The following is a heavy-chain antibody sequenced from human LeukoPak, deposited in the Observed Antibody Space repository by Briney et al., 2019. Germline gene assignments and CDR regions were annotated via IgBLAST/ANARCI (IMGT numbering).Heavy chain of an antibody. CDR1: GGSISSSSYY. CDR3: AKSGGYGLIDY. Sequence: PSETLSLTCTVSGGSISSSSYYWGWIRQPPGKGLEWIGNIYYSGSTYYNESLESRVTISIDTSKNQFSLKLNPVTAADTAMYYCAKSGGYGLIDYWGQGTLVTVSS. V-gene: IGHV4-39*01. D-gene: IGHD1-26*01. CDR2: IYYSGST. J-gene: IGHJ4*02.